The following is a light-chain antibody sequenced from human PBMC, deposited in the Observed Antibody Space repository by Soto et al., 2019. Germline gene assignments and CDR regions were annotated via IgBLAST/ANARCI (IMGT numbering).Light chain of an antibody. CDR1: SSDVGGYNY. CDR2: EVS. J-gene: IGLJ2*01. CDR3: SSYTSSSPHVV. Sequence: QSALTQPASVCGSPGQSITISCTGTSSDVGGYNYVSWYQQHSGKAPKLMIYEVSNRPSGVSNRFSGSKSGNTASLTISGLQAEDEADYYCSSYTSSSPHVVFGGGTKLTVL. V-gene: IGLV2-14*01.